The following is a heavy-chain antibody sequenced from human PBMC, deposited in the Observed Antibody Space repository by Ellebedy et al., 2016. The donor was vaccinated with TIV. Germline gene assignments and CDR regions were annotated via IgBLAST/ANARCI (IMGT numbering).Heavy chain of an antibody. Sequence: AASVKVSCKASGYSFTNFNIHWVRQASGQGLEWMGWMNPKSGNTVYSRKFQGRVTMNGNTPMNTAYLDLTSLRSEDSAVYYCTRGGTTGAQNWFDPWGQGTLVIVSP. D-gene: IGHD1-14*01. CDR2: MNPKSGNT. V-gene: IGHV1-8*02. CDR3: TRGGTTGAQNWFDP. J-gene: IGHJ5*02. CDR1: GYSFTNFN.